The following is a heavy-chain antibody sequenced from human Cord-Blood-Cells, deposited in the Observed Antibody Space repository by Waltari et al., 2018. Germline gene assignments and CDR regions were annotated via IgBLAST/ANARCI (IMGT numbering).Heavy chain of an antibody. CDR2: IYYSGST. CDR3: ARHRMSSSSLGY. CDR1: GGSISSYY. J-gene: IGHJ4*02. D-gene: IGHD6-6*01. Sequence: QVQLQESGPGLVKPSETLSLTCTVSGGSISSYYWSWIRQPPGKGLEWIGYIYYSGSTNYTPSLKRRVTISVDTSKNQFSLKLSSVTAADTAVYYCARHRMSSSSLGYWGQGTLVTVSS. V-gene: IGHV4-59*08.